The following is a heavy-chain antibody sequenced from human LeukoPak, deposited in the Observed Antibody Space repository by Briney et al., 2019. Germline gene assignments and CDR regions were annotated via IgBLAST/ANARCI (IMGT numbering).Heavy chain of an antibody. CDR1: GGSISSYY. V-gene: IGHV4-59*12. CDR2: IYYIGST. Sequence: PSETLSLTCTVSGGSISSYYWAWMRQPPGKGLEWIGHIYYIGSTNYNPSLKSRVTISVDTSKNQFSLKLSSVTAADTAVYYCARGRGGSSGWYRYYYYYMDVWGKGTTVTVSS. J-gene: IGHJ6*03. CDR3: ARGRGGSSGWYRYYYYYMDV. D-gene: IGHD6-19*01.